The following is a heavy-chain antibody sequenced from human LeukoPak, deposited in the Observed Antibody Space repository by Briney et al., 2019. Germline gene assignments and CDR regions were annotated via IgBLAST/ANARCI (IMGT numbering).Heavy chain of an antibody. CDR2: INAGNGNT. Sequence: ASVKVSCKASGYTFTSYAMHWVRQAPGQRLEWMGWINAGNGNTKYSQKFQGRVTITRDTSASTAYMELSSLRSEDTAVYYCARERTYYDILTGYYGPFFWGQGTLVTVSS. D-gene: IGHD3-9*01. CDR3: ARERTYYDILTGYYGPFF. V-gene: IGHV1-3*01. J-gene: IGHJ4*02. CDR1: GYTFTSYA.